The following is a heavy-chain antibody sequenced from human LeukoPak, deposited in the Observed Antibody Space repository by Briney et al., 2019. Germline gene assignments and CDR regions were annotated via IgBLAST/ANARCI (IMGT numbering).Heavy chain of an antibody. CDR1: GFTFGDYA. D-gene: IGHD2-15*01. CDR3: TRGTGSDY. CDR2: TRSKGYGGTT. Sequence: PGGSLRLSCVASGFTFGDYAISWVRQAPGKGLEWIGCTRSKGYGGTTVYAASVKGRFTISRDDSKSIAYLHMNSLESEDTAVYYCTRGTGSDYWGQGTLVTVSS. V-gene: IGHV3-49*04. J-gene: IGHJ4*02.